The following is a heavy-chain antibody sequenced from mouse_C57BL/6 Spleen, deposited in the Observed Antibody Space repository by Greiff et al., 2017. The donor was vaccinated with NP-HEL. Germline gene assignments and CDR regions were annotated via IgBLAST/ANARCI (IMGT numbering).Heavy chain of an antibody. CDR1: GYTFTDYN. J-gene: IGHJ2*01. CDR3: ARGYGSSYYFDY. Sequence: EVQLQQSGPELVKPGASVKIPCKASGYTFTDYNMDWVKQSHGKSLEWIGDINPNNGGTNYNQKFKGKATLTVDKSSSTAYMELRSLTSEDTAVYYCARGYGSSYYFDYWGQGTTLTVSS. CDR2: INPNNGGT. D-gene: IGHD1-1*01. V-gene: IGHV1-18*01.